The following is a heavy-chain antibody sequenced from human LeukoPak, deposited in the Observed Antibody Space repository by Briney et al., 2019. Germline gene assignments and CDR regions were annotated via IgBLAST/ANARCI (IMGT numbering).Heavy chain of an antibody. Sequence: QSGGSLRLSCAASGFTFSSYGMHWVRQAPGKGLEWVAVISYDGSNKYYADSVKGRFTISRDNSKNTLYLQMNSLRAEDTAVYYCAKDSSGIWGQGTLVTVSS. CDR3: AKDSSGI. V-gene: IGHV3-30*18. D-gene: IGHD6-19*01. J-gene: IGHJ4*02. CDR2: ISYDGSNK. CDR1: GFTFSSYG.